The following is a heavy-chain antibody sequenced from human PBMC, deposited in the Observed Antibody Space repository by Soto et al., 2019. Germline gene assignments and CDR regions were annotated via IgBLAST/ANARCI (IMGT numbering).Heavy chain of an antibody. D-gene: IGHD6-13*01. V-gene: IGHV3-21*01. CDR2: ISSSSSYI. CDR1: GVTFSSYS. CDR3: ARESYSSSWLTYYYGMDV. J-gene: IGHJ6*02. Sequence: PGGSLRLSCAASGVTFSSYSMNGVRQAPGKGLEWVSSISSSSSYIYYADSVKGRFTISRDNAKNSLYLQMNSLRAEDTAVYYCARESYSSSWLTYYYGMDVWGQGTTVTVSS.